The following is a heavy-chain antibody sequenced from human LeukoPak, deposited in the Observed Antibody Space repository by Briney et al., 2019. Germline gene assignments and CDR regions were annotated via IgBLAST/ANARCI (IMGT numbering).Heavy chain of an antibody. J-gene: IGHJ5*02. Sequence: PGGSLRLSCAASGFPFSSHAMSWVRQPPGKGLEWVAAISNGKTYYADAESGRFAISRSSSTNTVYLHMNSLRDEDTALYHCVREAGYCAPVCVKANYFDPWGQGTLVTVSS. CDR3: VREAGYCAPVCVKANYFDP. D-gene: IGHD2-15*01. CDR2: ISNGKT. V-gene: IGHV3-23*01. CDR1: GFPFSSHA.